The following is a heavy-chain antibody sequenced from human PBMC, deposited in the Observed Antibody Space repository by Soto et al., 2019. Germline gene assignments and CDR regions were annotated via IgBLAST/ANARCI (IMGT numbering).Heavy chain of an antibody. J-gene: IGHJ4*02. D-gene: IGHD3-3*01. Sequence: SETLSLTCTVYGASISSSNWWSWVRQAPGKGLEWIGEIYHSGRANYNLSLKSRVTMSVDKSKNQFSLKVTSVTAADTAVYYCTRDGSGHPYYSPNWGQATLGTVSS. V-gene: IGHV4-4*02. CDR1: GASISSSNW. CDR3: TRDGSGHPYYSPN. CDR2: IYHSGRA.